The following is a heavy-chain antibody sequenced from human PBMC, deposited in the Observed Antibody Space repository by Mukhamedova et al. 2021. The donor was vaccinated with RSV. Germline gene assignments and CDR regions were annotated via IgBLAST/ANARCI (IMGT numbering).Heavy chain of an antibody. D-gene: IGHD3-10*01. CDR2: IKQDGNEK. Sequence: WMSWVRQAPGKGLEWVANIKQDGNEKYYVDSVKGRFTISRDNAKNSLYLQMNSLRVEDTAVYYCASDYGSGTYDFDYWGQEPWSP. J-gene: IGHJ4*01. CDR1: W. V-gene: IGHV3-7*01. CDR3: ASDYGSGTYDFDY.